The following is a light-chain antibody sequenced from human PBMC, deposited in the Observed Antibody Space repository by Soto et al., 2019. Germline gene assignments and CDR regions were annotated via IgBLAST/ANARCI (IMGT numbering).Light chain of an antibody. J-gene: IGLJ1*01. CDR2: EVS. Sequence: QSVLTQPASVSGSPGQTITISCTGTSSDVGAYNYVSWYQQHPGKAPKLMIYEVSNRPSGVSDRFSCSKSGNTASLTISGLQAADEADYYCSSKRTTASLVFGTGTKVTVL. CDR3: SSKRTTASLV. V-gene: IGLV2-14*01. CDR1: SSDVGAYNY.